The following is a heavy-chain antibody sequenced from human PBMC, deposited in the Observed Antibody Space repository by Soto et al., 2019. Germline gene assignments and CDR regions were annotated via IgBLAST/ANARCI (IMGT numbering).Heavy chain of an antibody. CDR3: ARDRSYGFFDP. D-gene: IGHD5-18*01. J-gene: IGHJ5*02. Sequence: PSETLSLTCAVSGYSISSGYYWGWIRQPPGKGLEWIGSIYHSGSTYYNPSLKSRVTISVDTSKNQFSLKLSSVTAADTAVYYCARDRSYGFFDPWGQGTLVT. CDR1: GYSISSGYY. CDR2: IYHSGST. V-gene: IGHV4-38-2*02.